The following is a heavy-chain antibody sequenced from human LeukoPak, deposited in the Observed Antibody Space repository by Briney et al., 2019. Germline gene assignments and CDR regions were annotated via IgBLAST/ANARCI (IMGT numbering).Heavy chain of an antibody. CDR2: IHTYNGHT. CDR1: GYTFNSYG. J-gene: IGHJ4*02. D-gene: IGHD3-16*01. V-gene: IGHV1-18*01. Sequence: ASVKVSCKSSGYTFNSYGITWVRQAPGQGLEWMGWIHTYNGHTNYAQKLQGRVTMTTDTSTSTAYMELRSLRSDDTAVYYCARDSQIMITFGGVTSTRDHKNGLHYWGQGTLVTVSS. CDR3: ARDSQIMITFGGVTSTRDHKNGLHY.